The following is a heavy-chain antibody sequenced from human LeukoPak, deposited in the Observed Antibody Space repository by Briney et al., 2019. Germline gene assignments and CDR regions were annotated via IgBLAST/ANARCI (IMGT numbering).Heavy chain of an antibody. CDR2: ISSSSSYI. V-gene: IGHV3-21*01. CDR1: GFTVSSNY. Sequence: GGSLRLSCAASGFTVSSNYMSWVRQAPGKGLEWVSSISSSSSYIYYADSVKGRFTISRDNAKNSLYLQMNSLRAEDTAVYYCARDHTAMDWFDPWGQGTLVTVSS. J-gene: IGHJ5*02. CDR3: ARDHTAMDWFDP. D-gene: IGHD5-18*01.